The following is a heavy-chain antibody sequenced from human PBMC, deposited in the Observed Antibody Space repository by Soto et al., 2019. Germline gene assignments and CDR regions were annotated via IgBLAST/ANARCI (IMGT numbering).Heavy chain of an antibody. Sequence: LSLTCTVSGGSISGYYWTWIRQPPGKGLEWIGYIYYSGGPNYNPSLKSRVTISVDTSKNQFSLKLTSATAADTAVYYCARGGGAIPSYYYGMDVWGQGTTVTVSS. J-gene: IGHJ6*02. D-gene: IGHD3-10*01. V-gene: IGHV4-59*01. CDR2: IYYSGGP. CDR3: ARGGGAIPSYYYGMDV. CDR1: GGSISGYY.